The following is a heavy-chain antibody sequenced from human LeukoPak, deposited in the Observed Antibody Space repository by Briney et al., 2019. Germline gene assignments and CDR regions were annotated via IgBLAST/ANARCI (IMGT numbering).Heavy chain of an antibody. V-gene: IGHV4-59*12. D-gene: IGHD4-23*01. Sequence: SETLSLTCTVSGGSISPYYWSWIRQPPGKGLEWIGYIFYSGSTNYNPSLRGRVTISVDTSKNQFSLQLSSVTASDTAVYYCARDGGYQVDYWGQGILVIVSS. J-gene: IGHJ4*02. CDR1: GGSISPYY. CDR3: ARDGGYQVDY. CDR2: IFYSGST.